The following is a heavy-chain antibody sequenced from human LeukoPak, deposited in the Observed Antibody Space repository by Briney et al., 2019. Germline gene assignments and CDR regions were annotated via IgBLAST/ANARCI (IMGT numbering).Heavy chain of an antibody. D-gene: IGHD3-10*01. CDR3: ARAPQSMVLDY. J-gene: IGHJ4*02. CDR2: INPSGGST. V-gene: IGHV1-46*01. CDR1: GYTFTSYY. Sequence: ASVNVSCKASGYTFTSYYMHWVRQAPGQGLEWMGIINPSGGSTSYAQKFQGRVTMTRDTSTSTVYMELSSLRSEDTAVYYCARAPQSMVLDYWGQGTLVTVSS.